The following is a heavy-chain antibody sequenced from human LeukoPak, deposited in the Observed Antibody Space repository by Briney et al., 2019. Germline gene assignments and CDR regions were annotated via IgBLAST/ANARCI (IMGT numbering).Heavy chain of an antibody. D-gene: IGHD2-2*01. V-gene: IGHV1-2*02. J-gene: IGHJ3*02. CDR3: ARLIVVVPAASHAFDI. CDR2: INPNSGDT. CDR1: GYPFTDYY. Sequence: ASMKVSCKASGYPFTDYYIHWVRQAPGQGLEWMGWINPNSGDTNSAQRFQGRVTMTRDTSISTLYMELSRLRSDDTAVYYCARLIVVVPAASHAFDIWGQGTLLSVSS.